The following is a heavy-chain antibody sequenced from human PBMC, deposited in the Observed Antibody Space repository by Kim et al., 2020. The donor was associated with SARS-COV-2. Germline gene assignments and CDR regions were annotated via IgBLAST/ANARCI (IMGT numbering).Heavy chain of an antibody. J-gene: IGHJ3*02. CDR2: ISYDGSNK. CDR1: GFTFSSYA. D-gene: IGHD1-26*01. CDR3: AHSGSYRRTLSAFDI. Sequence: GRSLRLSCAASGFTFSSYAMHWVRQAPGKGLEWVAVISYDGSNKYYADSVKGRFTISRDNSKNTLYLQMNSLRAEDTAVYYCAHSGSYRRTLSAFDIWGQGTMVTVSS. V-gene: IGHV3-30*04.